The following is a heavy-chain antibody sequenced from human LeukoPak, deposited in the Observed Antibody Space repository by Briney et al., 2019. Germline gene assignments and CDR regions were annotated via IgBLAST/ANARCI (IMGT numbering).Heavy chain of an antibody. V-gene: IGHV3-21*01. CDR1: GFTLSSYS. D-gene: IGHD6-19*01. J-gene: IGHJ3*02. CDR3: ARSGPRGEQWPYDAFDI. Sequence: GGSLRLSCAASGFTLSSYSMNWVRQAPGKGLEWVSSISSSSSYIYDADSVKGRFTISRDNAKNSLYLQMNSLRAEETAVYYCARSGPRGEQWPYDAFDIWGQGTMVTVSS. CDR2: ISSSSSYI.